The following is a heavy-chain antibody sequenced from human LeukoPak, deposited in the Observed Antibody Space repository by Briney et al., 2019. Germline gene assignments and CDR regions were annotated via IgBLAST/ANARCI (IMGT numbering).Heavy chain of an antibody. CDR1: GYTFTCYY. V-gene: IGHV1-2*02. CDR2: INPNSGGT. Sequence: ASVKVSCKASGYTFTCYYMHWVRQAPGQGLEWMGWINPNSGGTNYAQKFQGRVTMTRDTSISTAYMELSRLRSDDTAVYYCARVGKYYYDSSGYLQWGQGTLVTVSS. J-gene: IGHJ4*02. CDR3: ARVGKYYYDSSGYLQ. D-gene: IGHD3-22*01.